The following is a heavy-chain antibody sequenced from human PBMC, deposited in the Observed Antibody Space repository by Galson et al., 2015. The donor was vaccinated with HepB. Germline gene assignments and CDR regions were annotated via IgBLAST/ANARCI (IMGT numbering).Heavy chain of an antibody. CDR2: MSDNGDNT. J-gene: IGHJ1*01. D-gene: IGHD6-19*01. CDR3: ATRSGASGWYSYFQH. Sequence: SLRLSCAASGFTFSSYAIMWVRQAPGKGLEWVSGMSDNGDNTFYAASVKGRFTISRDISKNTVYLQMNSLRVEDTAVDYCATRSGASGWYSYFQHWGQGTLVTVSS. V-gene: IGHV3-23*01. CDR1: GFTFSSYA.